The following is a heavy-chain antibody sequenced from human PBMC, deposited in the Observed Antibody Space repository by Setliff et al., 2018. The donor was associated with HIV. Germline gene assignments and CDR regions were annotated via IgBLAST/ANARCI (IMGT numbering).Heavy chain of an antibody. J-gene: IGHJ6*02. CDR1: GYTFTGHY. Sequence: GASVKVSCKASGYTFTGHYLHWVRQAPGQGLEWLGWVNPNSGDAIYAQNFQGRVTMTRDPSINAAYMELRGLRSDDTAVYYCARNFGFSPSGKYYYYYGMDIWGQGTTVTVS. CDR2: VNPNSGDA. CDR3: ARNFGFSPSGKYYYYYGMDI. D-gene: IGHD3-10*01. V-gene: IGHV1-2*02.